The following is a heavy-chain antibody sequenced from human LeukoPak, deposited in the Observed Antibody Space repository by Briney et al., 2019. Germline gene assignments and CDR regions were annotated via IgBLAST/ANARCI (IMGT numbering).Heavy chain of an antibody. D-gene: IGHD5-24*01. Sequence: PSETLSLTCAVSGYSVSSGYYWGWIRQPPGKGLEWIGSIYHSGSTYYNPSLKSRVTLSVDTSKNQFSLKLSSVTAADTAVYYCARAGRWLQLRDYFDYWGQGTLVTVSS. CDR3: ARAGRWLQLRDYFDY. CDR1: GYSVSSGYY. J-gene: IGHJ4*02. CDR2: IYHSGST. V-gene: IGHV4-38-2*01.